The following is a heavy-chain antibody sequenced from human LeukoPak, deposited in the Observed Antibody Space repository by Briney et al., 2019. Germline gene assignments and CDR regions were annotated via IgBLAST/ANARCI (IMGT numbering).Heavy chain of an antibody. Sequence: KPSETLSLTCTVSGGSISSYYWSWIRQPPGKGLEWIGYIYYSGSTNYNPSLKSRVTISVDTSKNQFSLKLSPVTAADTAVYYCAREYGYGLDYWGQGTLVTVSS. J-gene: IGHJ4*02. V-gene: IGHV4-59*01. D-gene: IGHD5-18*01. CDR1: GGSISSYY. CDR3: AREYGYGLDY. CDR2: IYYSGST.